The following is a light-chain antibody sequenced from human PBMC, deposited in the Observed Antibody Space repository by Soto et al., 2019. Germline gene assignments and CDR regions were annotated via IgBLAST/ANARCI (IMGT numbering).Light chain of an antibody. V-gene: IGLV2-14*03. CDR1: SSDVGGYNF. CDR2: DVS. J-gene: IGLJ1*01. CDR3: NSFTSSDTYV. Sequence: QSALTQPASVSGSPGQSITISCTGTSSDVGGYNFVSWYQQYPDEAPRLMIYDVSNRPSGVPNRFSGSKSGDTASLTISGLQAEDEADYYCNSFTSSDTYVFGTGTKVTVL.